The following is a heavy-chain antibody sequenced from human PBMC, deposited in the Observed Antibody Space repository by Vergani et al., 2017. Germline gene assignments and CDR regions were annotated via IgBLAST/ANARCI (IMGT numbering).Heavy chain of an antibody. J-gene: IGHJ4*02. V-gene: IGHV3-33*01. Sequence: QVQLVESGGGVVQPGRSLRLSCAASGFTFSSYGMHWVRQAPGKGLEWVAVIWYDGSNKYYADSVKGRFTISRDNSKNTLYLQMNSLRAEDTAVYYCASAHCSGGSCYTGTFDYWGQGTLVTVSS. CDR1: GFTFSSYG. CDR2: IWYDGSNK. CDR3: ASAHCSGGSCYTGTFDY. D-gene: IGHD2-15*01.